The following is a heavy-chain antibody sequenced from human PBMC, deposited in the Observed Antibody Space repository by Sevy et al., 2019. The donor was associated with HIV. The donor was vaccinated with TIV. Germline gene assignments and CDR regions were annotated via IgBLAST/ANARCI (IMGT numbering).Heavy chain of an antibody. V-gene: IGHV1-69*13. CDR3: ARGNYGSGSYYDAFDI. CDR2: IFPIFGTA. D-gene: IGHD3-10*01. CDR1: GGTFSSYA. Sequence: ASVKVSCKASGGTFSSYAISWVRQAPGQGLEWMGGIFPIFGTANYAQKFQGRVTITADESTSTAYMELSSLRSEDTDVYYCARGNYGSGSYYDAFDIWGQGTMVTVSS. J-gene: IGHJ3*02.